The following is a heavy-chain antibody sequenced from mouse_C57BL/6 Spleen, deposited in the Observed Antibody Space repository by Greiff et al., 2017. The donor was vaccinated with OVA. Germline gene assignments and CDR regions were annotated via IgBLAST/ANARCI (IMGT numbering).Heavy chain of an antibody. D-gene: IGHD2-4*01. CDR3: ARPTMITTDWYFDV. J-gene: IGHJ1*03. Sequence: EVKLVESGGGLVKPGGSLKLSCAASGFTFSDYGMHWVRQAPEKGLEWVAYISSGSSTIYYADTVKGRFTISRDNAKNTLFLQMTSLRSEDTAMYYGARPTMITTDWYFDVWGTGTTVTVSS. CDR1: GFTFSDYG. CDR2: ISSGSSTI. V-gene: IGHV5-17*01.